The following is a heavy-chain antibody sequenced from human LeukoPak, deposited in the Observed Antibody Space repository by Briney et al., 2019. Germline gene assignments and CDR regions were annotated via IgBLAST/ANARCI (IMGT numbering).Heavy chain of an antibody. V-gene: IGHV7-4-1*02. J-gene: IGHJ4*02. CDR1: GYTFTNYA. D-gene: IGHD3-16*02. CDR3: ARAYQRLGDLSLPDY. Sequence: GASVKVSCKASGYTFTNYAMNRVRQAPGQGLEWMGWIHPSTGNPTYAQGFTGRFVFSLDTSVSTTYLQISSLKAEDTAVYYCARAYQRLGDLSLPDYWGQGTLVTVSS. CDR2: IHPSTGNP.